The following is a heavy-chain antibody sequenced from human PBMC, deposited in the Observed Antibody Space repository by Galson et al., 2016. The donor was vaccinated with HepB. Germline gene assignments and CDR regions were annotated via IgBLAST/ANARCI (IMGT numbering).Heavy chain of an antibody. CDR2: LQSGSST. V-gene: IGHV3-53*01. CDR3: ARVKCTSLVGCKPDGYFDY. Sequence: SLRLSCAASGFTFTDYQMAWVRQAPGKGLECVSVLQSGSSTYYADSVKGRFTISRDHFKNTLYLQMHGLGVEDTAVYYCARVKCTSLVGCKPDGYFDYWGQGTLVTVSS. D-gene: IGHD1-14*01. CDR1: GFTFTDYQ. J-gene: IGHJ4*02.